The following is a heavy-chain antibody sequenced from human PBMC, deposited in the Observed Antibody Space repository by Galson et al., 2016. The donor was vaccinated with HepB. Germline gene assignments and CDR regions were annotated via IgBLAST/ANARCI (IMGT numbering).Heavy chain of an antibody. Sequence: SLRLSCAGSGFTFNTYWMTWVRQAPGKGLEWVATINEDGKKKHYLDSVRGRITVSKDNAKSSLYLQTNNMRAEDTALYYCVSDGPAGWAAAYNWGRGTLVTVSS. CDR2: INEDGKKK. D-gene: IGHD6-25*01. CDR1: GFTFNTYW. J-gene: IGHJ4*02. CDR3: VSDGPAGWAAAYN. V-gene: IGHV3-7*03.